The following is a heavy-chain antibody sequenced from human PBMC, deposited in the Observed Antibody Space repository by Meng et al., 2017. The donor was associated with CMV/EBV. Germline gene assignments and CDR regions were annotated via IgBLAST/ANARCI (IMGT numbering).Heavy chain of an antibody. CDR1: GFTFSDYY. D-gene: IGHD2-2*01. V-gene: IGHV3-11*04. Sequence: GESLKISCAASGFTFSDYYMSWIRQAPGKGLEWVSYISSSGSTIYYADSVKGRFTISRDNAKNSLYLQMNSLRAEDTAVYYCARDSPDGRRAKTTLCSSTSCYYYGMDVWGQGTTVIVSS. CDR3: ARDSPDGRRAKTTLCSSTSCYYYGMDV. CDR2: ISSSGSTI. J-gene: IGHJ6*02.